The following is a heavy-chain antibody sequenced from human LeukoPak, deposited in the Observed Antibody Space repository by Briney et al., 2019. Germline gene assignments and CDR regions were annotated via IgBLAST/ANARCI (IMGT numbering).Heavy chain of an antibody. V-gene: IGHV4-4*07. D-gene: IGHD2-2*02. CDR1: GGSISSYY. CDR2: IYTSGST. Sequence: SETLSLTCTVSGGSISSYYWSWIRQPAGKGLEWIGRIYTSGSTNYNPSLKSRVTISVDTSKNQFSLKLSSVTAADTAVYYCARDSSPLIVVPAAISGFDPWGQGTLVTVSS. J-gene: IGHJ5*02. CDR3: ARDSSPLIVVPAAISGFDP.